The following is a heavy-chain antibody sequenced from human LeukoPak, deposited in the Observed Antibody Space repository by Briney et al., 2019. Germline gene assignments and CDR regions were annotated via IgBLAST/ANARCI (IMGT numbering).Heavy chain of an antibody. J-gene: IGHJ3*01. CDR1: GFPFSNYW. V-gene: IGHV3-7*05. CDR2: IKQDGSVQ. Sequence: GGSLRLSCAASGFPFSNYWMSWVRQAPGKGLEWVAKIKQDGSVQYYVDSLKGRFTISRDNAKNSLYLQVNGLRAEDTAVYYCASDAFDVWGQGTMVAVSS. CDR3: ASDAFDV.